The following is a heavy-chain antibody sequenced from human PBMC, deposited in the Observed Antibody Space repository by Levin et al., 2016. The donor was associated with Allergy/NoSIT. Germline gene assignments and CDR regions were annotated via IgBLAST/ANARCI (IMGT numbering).Heavy chain of an antibody. Sequence: VRQAPGKGLEWVSYISSSSSTIYYADSVKGRFTISRDNAKNSLYLQMNSLRDEDTAVYYCARESGPRRIINSLDFDYWGQGTLVTVSS. CDR2: ISSSSSTI. V-gene: IGHV3-48*02. D-gene: IGHD3-10*01. J-gene: IGHJ4*02. CDR3: ARESGPRRIINSLDFDY.